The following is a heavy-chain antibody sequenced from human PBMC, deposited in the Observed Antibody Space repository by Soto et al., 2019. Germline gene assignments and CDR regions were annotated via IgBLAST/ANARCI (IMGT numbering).Heavy chain of an antibody. CDR2: INSDGSST. J-gene: IGHJ4*02. V-gene: IGHV3-74*01. CDR3: ARVNNWNYPVDY. CDR1: GFTFSRFW. D-gene: IGHD1-7*01. Sequence: ESLRLSCEGSGFTFSRFWMNWVRQAPGKGLVWVSRINSDGSSTSYADSVKGRFTISRDNAKNTLYLQMNSLRAEDTAVYYCARVNNWNYPVDYWGQGTLVTVSS.